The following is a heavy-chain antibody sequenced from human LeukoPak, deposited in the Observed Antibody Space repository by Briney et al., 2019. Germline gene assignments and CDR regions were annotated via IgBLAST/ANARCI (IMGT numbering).Heavy chain of an antibody. CDR1: GFTFSSYA. V-gene: IGHV3-64D*06. D-gene: IGHD3-16*02. CDR2: ISSNGGST. Sequence: PGGSLRLSCSASGFTFSSYAMHWVRQAPGKGLEYVSVISSNGGSTYYADSVKGRFTISRDNSKNTLYLQMSSLRAEDTAVYHCVSPKKYYDYVGGTYRYIAFDSWGQGTLVTVSS. CDR3: VSPKKYYDYVGGTYRYIAFDS. J-gene: IGHJ4*02.